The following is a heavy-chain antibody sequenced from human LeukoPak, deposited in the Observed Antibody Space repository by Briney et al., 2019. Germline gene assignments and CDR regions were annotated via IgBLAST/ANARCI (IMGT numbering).Heavy chain of an antibody. CDR2: ISAGGDLT. CDR3: AKSLLTTASGTGRAFDL. V-gene: IGHV3-23*01. CDR1: RFSFSAYP. J-gene: IGHJ3*01. D-gene: IGHD1-26*01. Sequence: QPGGSLRLSCAASRFSFSAYPMGWVRRAPGRGLEWVSGISAGGDLTFHADPVKGRFTISRDNSKNTLYLQMNSLRADDTAEYYCAKSLLTTASGTGRAFDLWGQGTMVTVSS.